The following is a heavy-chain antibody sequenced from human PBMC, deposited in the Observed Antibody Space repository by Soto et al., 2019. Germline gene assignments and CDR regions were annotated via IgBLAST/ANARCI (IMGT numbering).Heavy chain of an antibody. CDR3: AGSRADGRYAFDY. CDR2: ISSSSSTI. V-gene: IGHV3-48*02. Sequence: EVQLVESGGGLVQPGGSLRLSCAASGFTFSSYSMNWVRQAPGKGLEWVSYISSSSSTIYYTDSVKGRFTISRDNANNSLYLQMNSLRDEDTAVYYCAGSRADGRYAFDYWGQGTLVTVSS. CDR1: GFTFSSYS. J-gene: IGHJ4*02. D-gene: IGHD3-9*01.